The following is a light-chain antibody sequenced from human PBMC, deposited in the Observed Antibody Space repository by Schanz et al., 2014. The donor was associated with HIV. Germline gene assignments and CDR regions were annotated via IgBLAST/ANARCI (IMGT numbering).Light chain of an antibody. CDR1: QSVSTF. V-gene: IGKV3-11*01. Sequence: EIVLTQSPATLSLSPGERATLSCRASQSVSTFIAWYQQKPGQPPRLLIYDVSNRATGIPARFSGSGSGTDCTLTISSLEPEDFAIYYCQHRNNWPPMFTFGPGTRVDFK. J-gene: IGKJ3*01. CDR2: DVS. CDR3: QHRNNWPPMFT.